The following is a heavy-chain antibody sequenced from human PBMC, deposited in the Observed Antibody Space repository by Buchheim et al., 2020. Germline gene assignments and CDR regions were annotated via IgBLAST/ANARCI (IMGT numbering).Heavy chain of an antibody. CDR2: IIPLFGAA. CDR1: GGSFDNSA. J-gene: IGHJ3*02. Sequence: QVQLVQSGAEVKKPGSSVKVSCEVSGGSFDNSAVNWVRLAPGQGFEWMGGIIPLFGAAGYKETFQGRLSITADRSASTVYRELRSLGWDYTAIYYCARAHDDVSGQKDVASSGFEIWGEGT. D-gene: IGHD3-3*01. CDR3: ARAHDDVSGQKDVASSGFEI. V-gene: IGHV1-69*06.